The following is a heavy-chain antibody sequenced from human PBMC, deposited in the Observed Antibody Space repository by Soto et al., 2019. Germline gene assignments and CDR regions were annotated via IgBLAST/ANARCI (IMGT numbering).Heavy chain of an antibody. CDR3: ARADSGYAHGYYYYGMDV. D-gene: IGHD5-12*01. CDR2: ISRASDYI. J-gene: IGHJ6*02. Sequence: GGSLRLSCTASGFTFTNYGMTWVRQAPGKGLEWVSSISRASDYIYYADSVNGRFTISRDNAKNSLYLQMNSLRAEDTAVYYCARADSGYAHGYYYYGMDVWGQGTTVTVSS. V-gene: IGHV3-21*01. CDR1: GFTFTNYG.